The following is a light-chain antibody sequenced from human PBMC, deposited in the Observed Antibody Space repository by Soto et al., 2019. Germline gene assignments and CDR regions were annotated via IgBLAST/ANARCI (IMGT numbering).Light chain of an antibody. J-gene: IGKJ4*01. CDR3: QQSFSTPLT. V-gene: IGKV1-39*01. CDR1: LSISTY. CDR2: AAS. Sequence: DIKMTQSPSSRSASVGDRVTITCRASLSISTYLNWYQQTPGKAPKFLIYAASSLQSEVPSRFSGSGAGTECTLTISNLKPEDFATDYCQQSFSTPLTFGGGTQVDIK.